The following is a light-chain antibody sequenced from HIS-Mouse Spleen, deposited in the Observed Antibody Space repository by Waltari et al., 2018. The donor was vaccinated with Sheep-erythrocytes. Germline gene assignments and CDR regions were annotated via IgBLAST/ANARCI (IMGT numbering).Light chain of an antibody. CDR3: QQYGSSRQQTFT. CDR1: QSVSSY. Sequence: EIVLTQSPATLSLSPGERATLSCRASQSVSSYLAWYQQKPGQAPRLLIYDASSRATGIPDRFSGSGSGTDFTLTISRLEPEDFAVYYCQQYGSSRQQTFTFGPGTKVDIK. V-gene: IGKV3-20*01. CDR2: DAS. J-gene: IGKJ3*01.